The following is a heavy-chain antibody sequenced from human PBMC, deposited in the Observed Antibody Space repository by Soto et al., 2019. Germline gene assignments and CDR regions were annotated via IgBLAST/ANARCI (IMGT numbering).Heavy chain of an antibody. CDR1: GFTFSSSE. Sequence: EVQLVESGGSLVQPGGSLRLSCAVSGFTFSSSEMYWVRQAPGKGLEWISYIHPSGQPIFYADSVKGRFTISRDNANNSLFLQMNSLRDEDTAVYYCARRASRWGQGTMVTVSS. CDR2: IHPSGQPI. D-gene: IGHD1-26*01. V-gene: IGHV3-48*03. CDR3: ARRASR. J-gene: IGHJ3*01.